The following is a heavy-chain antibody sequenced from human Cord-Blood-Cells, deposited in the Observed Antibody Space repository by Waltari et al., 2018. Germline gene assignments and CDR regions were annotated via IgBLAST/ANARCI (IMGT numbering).Heavy chain of an antibody. V-gene: IGHV4-34*01. J-gene: IGHJ4*02. Sequence: QVQLQQWGAGLVKPSETLSLTCAVYGGSFSGYYWSWIRQPQGKGREWIGEINHSGSTNYNPSLKSRVTISVDTSKNQFSLKLSSVPAADTAVYYCARNYYDSSGSQYYFDYWGQGTLVTVSS. CDR2: INHSGST. CDR3: ARNYYDSSGSQYYFDY. D-gene: IGHD3-22*01. CDR1: GGSFSGYY.